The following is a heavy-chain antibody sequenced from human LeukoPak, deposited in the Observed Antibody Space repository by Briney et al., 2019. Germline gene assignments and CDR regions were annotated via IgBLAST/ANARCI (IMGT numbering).Heavy chain of an antibody. J-gene: IGHJ6*03. CDR1: GGSFSGYY. Sequence: SETLSLTCAVYGGSFSGYYWSWIRQPPGKGLEWIGEINHSGSTNYNPSLKSRVTISVDTSKNQFSLKLSSVTAADTAVYYCARDIAAGPNYYYYYYMDVWGKGTTVTVSS. V-gene: IGHV4-34*01. CDR3: ARDIAAGPNYYYYYYMDV. CDR2: INHSGST. D-gene: IGHD6-13*01.